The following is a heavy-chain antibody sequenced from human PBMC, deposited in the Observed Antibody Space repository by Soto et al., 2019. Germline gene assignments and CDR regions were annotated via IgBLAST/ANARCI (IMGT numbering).Heavy chain of an antibody. CDR2: IRTYSGDT. CDR1: AYTFTSPG. Sequence: SVKVSGKSTAYTFTSPGISWVGQAGLQGPEWMGWIRTYSGDTKYAQKFHGRVTMTTDTSTTTAYLELRSLRSDDTAVYYCARHHGPTTSENWFDPWGQGTLVTVSS. J-gene: IGHJ5*02. V-gene: IGHV1-18*01. CDR3: ARHHGPTTSENWFDP. D-gene: IGHD5-12*01.